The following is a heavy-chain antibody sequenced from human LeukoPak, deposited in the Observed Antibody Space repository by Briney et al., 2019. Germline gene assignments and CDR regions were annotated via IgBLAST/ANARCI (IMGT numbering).Heavy chain of an antibody. CDR3: ARGAWDSSGWYLDY. V-gene: IGHV4-59*01. D-gene: IGHD6-19*01. CDR2: IYYSGST. Sequence: PSETLSLTCTVSGGSISSYYWSWIRQPPGKGLEWIGYIYYSGSTNYNPSLKSRVTISVDTSKNQFSLKLSSVTAADTAVYYCARGAWDSSGWYLDYWGQGTLVTVSS. J-gene: IGHJ4*02. CDR1: GGSISSYY.